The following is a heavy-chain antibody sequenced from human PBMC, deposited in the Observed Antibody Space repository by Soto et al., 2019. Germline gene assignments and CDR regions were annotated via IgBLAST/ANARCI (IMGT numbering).Heavy chain of an antibody. J-gene: IGHJ3*01. CDR1: GGSISRYY. Sequence: SETLSLTCTVSGGSISRYYWSWIRQPPGKGLGWIGYIYYSGSTNYNPSLKSRVTISVDTSNNQFSLKLSSVTAADTAVYYCARSESDYGRVYDGYENWGQGTMVS. CDR3: ARSESDYGRVYDGYEN. D-gene: IGHD4-17*01. CDR2: IYYSGST. V-gene: IGHV4-59*08.